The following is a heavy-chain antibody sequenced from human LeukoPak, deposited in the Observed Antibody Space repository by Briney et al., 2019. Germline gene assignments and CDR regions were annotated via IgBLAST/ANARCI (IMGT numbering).Heavy chain of an antibody. CDR1: GFTFSSYG. Sequence: PGGSLRLSCAASGFTFSSYGMSWVRQAPGKGLEWVSAISGSGGSTYYADSVKGRFTISRDNSKNTLHLQMNSLRAEDTAVYYCARSHGDYAPFDYWGQGTLVTVSS. CDR2: ISGSGGST. D-gene: IGHD4-17*01. V-gene: IGHV3-23*01. J-gene: IGHJ4*02. CDR3: ARSHGDYAPFDY.